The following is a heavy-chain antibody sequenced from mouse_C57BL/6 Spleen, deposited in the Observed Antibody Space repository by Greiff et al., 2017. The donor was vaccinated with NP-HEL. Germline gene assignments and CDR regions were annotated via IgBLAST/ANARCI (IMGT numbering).Heavy chain of an antibody. CDR3: AREDGYYPPYAMDY. J-gene: IGHJ4*01. V-gene: IGHV5-16*01. Sequence: EVQLVESEGGLVQPGSSMKLSCTASGFTFSDYYMAWVRQVPEKGLEWVANINYDGSSTYYLDSLKSRFIISRDNAKNILYLQMSSLKSEDTATYYCAREDGYYPPYAMDYWGQGTSVTVSS. CDR1: GFTFSDYY. D-gene: IGHD2-3*01. CDR2: INYDGSST.